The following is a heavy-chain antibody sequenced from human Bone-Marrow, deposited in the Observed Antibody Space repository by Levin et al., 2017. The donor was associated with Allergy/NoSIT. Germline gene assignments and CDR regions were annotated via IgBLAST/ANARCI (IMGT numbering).Heavy chain of an antibody. Sequence: GESLKISCKGSGYSFTSYWISWVRQMPGKGLEWMGRIDPSDSYTNYSPSFQGHVTISADKSISTAYLQWSSLKASDTAMYYCARLAAHNYSSSWFRGFDYWGQGTLVTVSS. CDR1: GYSFTSYW. CDR2: IDPSDSYT. D-gene: IGHD6-13*01. J-gene: IGHJ4*02. CDR3: ARLAAHNYSSSWFRGFDY. V-gene: IGHV5-10-1*01.